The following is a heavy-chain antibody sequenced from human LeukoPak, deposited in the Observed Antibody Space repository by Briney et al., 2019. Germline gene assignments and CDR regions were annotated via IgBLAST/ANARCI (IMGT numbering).Heavy chain of an antibody. CDR1: GFTFSSYS. Sequence: PGGSLRLSRAASGFTFSSYSMNWVRQAPGKGLEWVSSISSSSSYIYYADSVKGRFTISRDDAKNSLYLQMNSLRAEDTAVYYCARALEPSIAVIDYWGQGTLVTVSS. J-gene: IGHJ4*02. V-gene: IGHV3-21*01. CDR2: ISSSSSYI. CDR3: ARALEPSIAVIDY. D-gene: IGHD6-19*01.